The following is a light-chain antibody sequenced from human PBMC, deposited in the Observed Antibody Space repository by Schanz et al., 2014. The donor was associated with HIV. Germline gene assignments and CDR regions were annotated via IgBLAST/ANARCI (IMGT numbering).Light chain of an antibody. V-gene: IGKV3-11*01. J-gene: IGKJ3*01. CDR3: QQYSNWPPEFT. Sequence: PGERATLSCRASHSVDSYLVWYQQKPGQAPRLLIYDASNRAAGIPARFSGSGSGTDFTLTISSLQSEDFAVYYCQQYSNWPPEFTFGPGTKVDIK. CDR1: HSVDSY. CDR2: DAS.